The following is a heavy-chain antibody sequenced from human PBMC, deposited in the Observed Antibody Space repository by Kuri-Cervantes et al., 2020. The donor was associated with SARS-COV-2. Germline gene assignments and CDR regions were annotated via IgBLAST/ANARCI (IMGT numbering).Heavy chain of an antibody. CDR3: ARAPRVVSATAHNDY. CDR2: IYYSGST. CDR1: GGSISSSSYY. J-gene: IGHJ4*02. D-gene: IGHD2-2*01. V-gene: IGHV4-39*01. Sequence: SETLSLTCTVSGGSISSSSYYWGWIRQPPGKGLEWIGSIYYSGSTYYNPSLKSRVTISVDTSKNQFSLKLSSVTAADTAVYYCARAPRVVSATAHNDYWGQGTPVTVSS.